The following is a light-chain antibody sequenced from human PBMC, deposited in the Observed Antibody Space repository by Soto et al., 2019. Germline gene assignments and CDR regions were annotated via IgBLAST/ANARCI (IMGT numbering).Light chain of an antibody. CDR3: LLDFRYFWA. CDR2: AAS. J-gene: IGKJ1*01. V-gene: IGKV1-9*01. Sequence: IQLTQSPSSLSASVGDRVTITCRASQGISSYLAWYQQKPGKAPKLLIYAASTLQSGVPSRFSGSGSGTDFTLTISSLQPEDFATYYCLLDFRYFWAFGQGTKVEIK. CDR1: QGISSY.